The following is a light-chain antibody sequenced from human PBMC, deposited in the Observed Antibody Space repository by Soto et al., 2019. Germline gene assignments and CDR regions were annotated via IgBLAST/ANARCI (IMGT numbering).Light chain of an antibody. Sequence: IVLTQSPDSLAVSLGERATINCKSSQSVLYSSNNKNYLAWYQQKPGQLPKLLIYWAYTRESGVHDRFSGSGSGTDFTLTIRSLQAEDVAVYYCQQYYSTPLTFGGGTKVDIK. CDR1: QSVLYSSNNKNY. V-gene: IGKV4-1*01. J-gene: IGKJ4*01. CDR2: WAY. CDR3: QQYYSTPLT.